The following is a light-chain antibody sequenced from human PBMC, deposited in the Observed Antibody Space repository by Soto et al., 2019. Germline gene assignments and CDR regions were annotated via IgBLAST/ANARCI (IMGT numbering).Light chain of an antibody. V-gene: IGLV3-21*02. CDR1: NIGSKG. J-gene: IGLJ1*01. Sequence: SYDLTQPPSVSVAPGQTARITCGGNNIGSKGVHWYQQKPGQAPVLVVYDDSDRPSGIPERFSGSNSGNTATLTISRVEAGDEADYYCQVWDSSSHNPNYVFGSWTKVTVL. CDR2: DDS. CDR3: QVWDSSSHNPNYV.